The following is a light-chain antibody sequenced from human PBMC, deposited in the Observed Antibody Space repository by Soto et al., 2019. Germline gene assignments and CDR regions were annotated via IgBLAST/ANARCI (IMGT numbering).Light chain of an antibody. CDR3: QQSFYIPRT. CDR2: GAS. CDR1: QNVWTY. V-gene: IGKV1-39*01. Sequence: DIKMTQSPSSRSASVGDRVTITCRASQNVWTYVNWYQQKPGKAPRLLIFGASDLEDGVPARFSGAGSGTDFSLTISSLQPEDFATYFCQQSFYIPRTFGQGTKVDIK. J-gene: IGKJ2*01.